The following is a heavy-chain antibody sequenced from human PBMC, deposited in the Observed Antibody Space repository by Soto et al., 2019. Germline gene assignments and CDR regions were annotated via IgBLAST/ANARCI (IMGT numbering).Heavy chain of an antibody. J-gene: IGHJ3*02. CDR1: GCSISSGGYS. CDR3: ARVVPAAMTGVTMDAFDI. CDR2: IYHSGST. Sequence: QLQLQESGSGLVKPSQTLSLTCAVSGCSISSGGYSWSWIRQPPGKGLEWIGYIYHSGSTYYNPSLNSRVTISVDRSKTQFYLKLSSVTAADTAVYYCARVVPAAMTGVTMDAFDIWGQGTMVTVSS. D-gene: IGHD2-2*01. V-gene: IGHV4-30-2*01.